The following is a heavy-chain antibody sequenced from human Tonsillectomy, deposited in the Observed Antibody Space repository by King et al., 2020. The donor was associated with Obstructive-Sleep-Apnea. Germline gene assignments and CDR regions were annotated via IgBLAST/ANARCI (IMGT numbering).Heavy chain of an antibody. J-gene: IGHJ6*02. V-gene: IGHV3-23*04. CDR2: ISGSGGTT. CDR3: ARVRCGGECYYNLDV. D-gene: IGHD2-21*01. CDR1: GFTFGANA. Sequence: VQLVESGGDLVQPGGSLRLSCAASGFTFGANAMTWVRQAPGKGLEGGSGISGSGGTTHYAASVKGRFTISRDNSENTLYLQMASLRAEDTAVYYCARVRCGGECYYNLDVWGQGTTVTVSS.